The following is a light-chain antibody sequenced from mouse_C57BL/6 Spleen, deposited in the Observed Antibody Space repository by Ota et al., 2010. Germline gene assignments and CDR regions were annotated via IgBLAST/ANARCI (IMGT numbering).Light chain of an antibody. CDR1: RKFSGY. CDR3: LQYASYPPT. J-gene: IGKJ2*01. CDR2: AAS. Sequence: DIQMTQSPSPYLPLWEKESVSLVGQVRKFSGYLSWLQQKPDGTIKRLIYAASTLDSGVPKRFSGSRSGSDYSLTIGSLESEDFADYYCLQYASYPPTFGGGTKLEIK. V-gene: IGKV9-124*01.